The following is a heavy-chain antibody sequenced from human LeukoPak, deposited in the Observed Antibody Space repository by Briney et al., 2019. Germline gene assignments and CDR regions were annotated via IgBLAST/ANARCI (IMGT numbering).Heavy chain of an antibody. V-gene: IGHV1-69*05. J-gene: IGHJ4*02. CDR1: GDSFGTYG. CDR3: ASGQGDTPY. CDR2: FNPIFGSA. Sequence: ASVKVSCKASGDSFGTYGITWVRQAPGEGLEWMGGFNPIFGSAQYALKFQGRVTITMDVSARTVYMELRSLRSDDTAVYYCASGQGDTPYWGQGTLVTVSS. D-gene: IGHD2-21*02.